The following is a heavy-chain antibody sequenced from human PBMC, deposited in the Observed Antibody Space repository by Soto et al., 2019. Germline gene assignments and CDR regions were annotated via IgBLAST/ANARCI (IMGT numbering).Heavy chain of an antibody. CDR2: IWYDGSNK. CDR3: ARESEGSGLYYYYYYGMDV. V-gene: IGHV3-33*01. Sequence: QVQLVESGGGVVQPGRSLRLSCAASGFTFSSYGMHWVRQAPGKGLEWVAVIWYDGSNKYYADSVKGRFTISRDNSKNTLYLQMNSRRAEDTAVYYCARESEGSGLYYYYYYGMDVWGQGTTVTVSS. D-gene: IGHD3-10*01. CDR1: GFTFSSYG. J-gene: IGHJ6*02.